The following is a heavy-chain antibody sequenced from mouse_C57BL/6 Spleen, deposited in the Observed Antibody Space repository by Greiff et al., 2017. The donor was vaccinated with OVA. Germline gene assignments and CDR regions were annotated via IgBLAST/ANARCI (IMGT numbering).Heavy chain of an antibody. D-gene: IGHD2-4*01. CDR2: IWTGGGT. V-gene: IGHV2-9-1*01. CDR3: ARNSDDYDGGYFDY. J-gene: IGHJ2*01. Sequence: VQLKESGPGLVAPSQSLSITCTVSGFSLTSYAISWVRQPPGKGLEWLGVIWTGGGTNYNSALKSRLSISKDNSKSQVFLKMNSLQTDDTARYYCARNSDDYDGGYFDYWGQGTTLTVSS. CDR1: GFSLTSYA.